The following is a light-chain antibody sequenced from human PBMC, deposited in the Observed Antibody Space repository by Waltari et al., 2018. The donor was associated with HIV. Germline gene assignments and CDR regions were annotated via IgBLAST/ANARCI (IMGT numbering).Light chain of an antibody. J-gene: IGLJ3*02. CDR3: AVWDDSLNGPV. V-gene: IGLV1-44*01. CDR1: NSNNGRNL. Sequence: QSVLTQPPSASGTPGQRVTTSCSGSNSNNGRNLVKWYQRLPGKAPKLLIYSNNQRPSGVPDRFSGSKSGTSASLAISGLQSEDEADYYCAVWDDSLNGPVFGGGTKLTVL. CDR2: SNN.